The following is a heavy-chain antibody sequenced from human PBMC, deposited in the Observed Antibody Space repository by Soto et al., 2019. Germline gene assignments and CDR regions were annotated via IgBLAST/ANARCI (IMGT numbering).Heavy chain of an antibody. V-gene: IGHV3-53*01. CDR2: IYSRGFT. J-gene: IGHJ4*02. D-gene: IGHD2-15*01. CDR1: GFTVSSEY. Sequence: PGGSLRLSCAASGFTVSSEYMSWVRQAPGKGLEWVSVIYSRGFTYYADSVKGRFTISRDNSKNTLYLQMDGLRGDDTAVYYLVVAATGEYFDYWGQGTLVTVSS. CDR3: VVAATGEYFDY.